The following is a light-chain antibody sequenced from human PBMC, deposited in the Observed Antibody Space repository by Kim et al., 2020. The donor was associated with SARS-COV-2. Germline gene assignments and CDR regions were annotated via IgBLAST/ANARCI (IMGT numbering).Light chain of an antibody. CDR1: QGISSY. CDR3: QQCDNVPYI. Sequence: DIQMTQSPSSLSASVGDRVTITCQASQGISSYLDWYQRKPGKAPKLLIYDASNLEAGVPSRFSGRGSGTYFTFTISSLQPEDIATYYCQQCDNVPYIFGQGTKLEI. J-gene: IGKJ2*01. V-gene: IGKV1-33*01. CDR2: DAS.